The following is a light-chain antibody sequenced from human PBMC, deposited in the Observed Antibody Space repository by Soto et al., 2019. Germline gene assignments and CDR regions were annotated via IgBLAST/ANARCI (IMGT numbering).Light chain of an antibody. V-gene: IGKV3-20*01. CDR1: QSVSSSY. Sequence: EIVLTQSPGTLSLSPGERATLSCRASQSVSSSYLAWYQQKPGQAPRLLIYGASSRATGIPDRFSGSGSGTDFILTISRLEPEDFAVYYCQLYGSSFNFGPGTKVDIK. J-gene: IGKJ3*01. CDR2: GAS. CDR3: QLYGSSFN.